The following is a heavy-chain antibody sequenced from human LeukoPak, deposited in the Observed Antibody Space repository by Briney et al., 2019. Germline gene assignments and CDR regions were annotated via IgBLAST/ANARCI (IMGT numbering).Heavy chain of an antibody. Sequence: PGGSLRLSCAASGFTFSSYAMHWVRQAPGKGLEWVAVISYDGSNKYYADSVKGRFTISRVNSKNTLYLQMNSLRAEDTAVYYCARVERGYNYDSDYWGQGTLVTVSS. D-gene: IGHD5-18*01. CDR2: ISYDGSNK. J-gene: IGHJ4*02. CDR3: ARVERGYNYDSDY. CDR1: GFTFSSYA. V-gene: IGHV3-30-3*01.